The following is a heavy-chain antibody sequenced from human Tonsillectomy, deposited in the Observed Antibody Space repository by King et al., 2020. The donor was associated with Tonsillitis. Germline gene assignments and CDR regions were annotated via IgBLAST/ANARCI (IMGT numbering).Heavy chain of an antibody. Sequence: QLQESGPGLVKPSETLSLTSTFSVGSISGYYWTLFRQPPGRGLEGFCYFYYTVSPKYNPSLKRRVTISLDTSRNQFSLRLTPVTAADTAVYYCAREVVGASTNWFDPWGQGTLVTVSS. CDR3: AREVVGASTNWFDP. V-gene: IGHV4-59*01. D-gene: IGHD2-15*01. J-gene: IGHJ5*02. CDR1: VGSISGYY. CDR2: FYYTVSP.